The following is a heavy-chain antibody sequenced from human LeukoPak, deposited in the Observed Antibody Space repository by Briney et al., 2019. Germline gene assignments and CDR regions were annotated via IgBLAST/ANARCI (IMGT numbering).Heavy chain of an antibody. CDR2: IYHSGNT. CDR3: ARSTNFDY. J-gene: IGHJ4*02. Sequence: SETLSLACIVSGYSISSGYYWGWIRQPPGKGLEWIGSIYHSGNTYYNPSLKSRVTISIDTSKNQFSLKLRSVTAADTAVYYCARSTNFDYWGQGILVTVSS. CDR1: GYSISSGYY. V-gene: IGHV4-38-2*02.